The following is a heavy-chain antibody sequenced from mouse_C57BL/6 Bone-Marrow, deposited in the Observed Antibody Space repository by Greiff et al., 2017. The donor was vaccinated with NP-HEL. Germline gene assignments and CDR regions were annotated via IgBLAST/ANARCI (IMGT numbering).Heavy chain of an antibody. CDR1: GYTFTDYY. D-gene: IGHD1-1*01. J-gene: IGHJ2*01. Sequence: EVQLQQSGPELVKPGASVKISCKASGYTFTDYYMNWVKQSHGKSLEWIGDINPNNGGTSYNQKFKGKATLTVDKSSSTAYMELRSLTSEDSAVYYCAREEDNYYGSSLDYWGQGTTLTVSS. CDR2: INPNNGGT. CDR3: AREEDNYYGSSLDY. V-gene: IGHV1-26*01.